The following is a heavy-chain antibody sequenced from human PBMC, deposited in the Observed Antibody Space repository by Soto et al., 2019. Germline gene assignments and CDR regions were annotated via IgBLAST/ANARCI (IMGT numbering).Heavy chain of an antibody. Sequence: QVQLQESGPGLVKPSETLSLTCTVSGGSIGSYYWNWIRQPPGKGLEWIGYIYYSGSTNYNPSLKGRVTISVDTSKHPCSLRLSSVTAADTAGYYCARDGGVYHGMDVWGQGTTVTVSS. CDR3: ARDGGVYHGMDV. CDR1: GGSIGSYY. CDR2: IYYSGST. D-gene: IGHD3-16*01. J-gene: IGHJ6*02. V-gene: IGHV4-59*01.